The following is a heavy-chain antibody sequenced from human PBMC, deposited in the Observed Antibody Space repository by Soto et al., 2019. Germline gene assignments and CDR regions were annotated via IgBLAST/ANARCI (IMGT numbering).Heavy chain of an antibody. V-gene: IGHV5-51*01. J-gene: IGHJ6*02. CDR3: VSQMPGEYGMDV. CDR2: MCPGNGDT. D-gene: IGHD3-10*01. Sequence: QQISGERPVERFCRSWWCSVRLMPGKGPEWMGTMCPGNGDTLYSPSVKGQVTISADNSIATAYLQWSNLKASDAAIYYDVSQMPGEYGMDVWRQRTTDTVSS. CDR1: VERFCRSW.